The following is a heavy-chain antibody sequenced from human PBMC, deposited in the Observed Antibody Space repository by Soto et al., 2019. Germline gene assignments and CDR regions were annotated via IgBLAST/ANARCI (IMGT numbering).Heavy chain of an antibody. CDR1: GYTFTGYY. CDR2: INPSSGDR. D-gene: IGHD2-15*01. Sequence: ASVKVSCKASGYTFTGYYMHWVRQAPGQRLEWMGWINPSSGDRKYAQKFQGRVTITRDTSTSTAYMELSSLRSEDTAVYYCARGPGGPDGPGDYWGQGTLVTV. J-gene: IGHJ4*02. V-gene: IGHV1-2*02. CDR3: ARGPGGPDGPGDY.